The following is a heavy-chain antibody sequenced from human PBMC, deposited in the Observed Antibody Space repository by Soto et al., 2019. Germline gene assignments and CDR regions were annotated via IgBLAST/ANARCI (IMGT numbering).Heavy chain of an antibody. Sequence: QVQLQESGPRLVEASQTLSLTCTVSNASITSSGYYGSWVRQPPVKRLEWIGYIYHSGSTFYSPSLQSRLSMSVDTSKNQFSLTLRSVTAADTAVYHCARMSGTYYVPDYWGQGTLVTVSS. V-gene: IGHV4-31*03. CDR2: IYHSGST. J-gene: IGHJ4*02. CDR1: NASITSSGYY. D-gene: IGHD1-26*01. CDR3: ARMSGTYYVPDY.